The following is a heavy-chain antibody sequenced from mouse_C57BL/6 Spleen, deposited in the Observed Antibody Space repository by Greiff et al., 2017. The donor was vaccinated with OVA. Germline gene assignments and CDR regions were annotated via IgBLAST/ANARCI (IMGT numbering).Heavy chain of an antibody. Sequence: QVQLKESGPELVKPGASVKLSCKASGYTFTSYDINWVQQRPGQGLEWIGWIYPRDGSTKYNEKFKGNATLPVDTSSSTAYLEISSLTSEDTAVYFCARYGHSHYFDDWGKGTTLTVSS. CDR2: IYPRDGST. J-gene: IGHJ2*01. V-gene: IGHV1-85*01. CDR3: ARYGHSHYFDD. CDR1: GYTFTSYD. D-gene: IGHD1-1*01.